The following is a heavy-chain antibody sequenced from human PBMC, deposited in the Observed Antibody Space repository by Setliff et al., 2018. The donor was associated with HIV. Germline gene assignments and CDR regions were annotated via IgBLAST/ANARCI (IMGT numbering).Heavy chain of an antibody. CDR3: AKKGRYYYGSGVTTDYFDD. V-gene: IGHV4-34*01. D-gene: IGHD3-10*01. CDR1: GTSLNTYY. J-gene: IGHJ5*02. Sequence: SETLSLTCAVYGTSLNTYYWTWIRYTPGRVLQWIGQIDHSGSTNYNPSLKSRVTLSVDASKNQFSLKVKSVTAADTATYYCAKKGRYYYGSGVTTDYFDDWGQGTPVTVSS. CDR2: IDHSGST.